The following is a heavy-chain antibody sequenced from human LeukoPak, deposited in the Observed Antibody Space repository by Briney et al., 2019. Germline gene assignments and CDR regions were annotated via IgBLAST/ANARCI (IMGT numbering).Heavy chain of an antibody. CDR1: GYTFTNYY. J-gene: IGHJ6*03. CDR3: ARSGYCSGGSCSSTYYYYYMDV. V-gene: IGHV1-46*01. Sequence: RASVKVSCKASGYTFTNYYMHWVRQAPGQGLEWMAMINPSGGSTGYAQKFQGRVTMTRDMSTSTVYMELSSLRSEDTAVYYCARSGYCSGGSCSSTYYYYYMDVWGKGTTVTVSS. D-gene: IGHD2-15*01. CDR2: INPSGGST.